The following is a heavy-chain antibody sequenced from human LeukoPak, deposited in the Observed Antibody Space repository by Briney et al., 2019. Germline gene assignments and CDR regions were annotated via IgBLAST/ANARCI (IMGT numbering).Heavy chain of an antibody. CDR1: GGSFSGYY. V-gene: IGHV4-34*01. CDR2: TNHSGST. CDR3: ARNGGNSDYDY. D-gene: IGHD4-23*01. J-gene: IGHJ4*02. Sequence: SETLSLTCAVYGGSFSGYYWSWIRQPPGKGLEWIGETNHSGSTNYNPSLKSRVTVSVDTSKNQFSLKLNSVTAADTAVYYCARNGGNSDYDYWGQGTLVTVSA.